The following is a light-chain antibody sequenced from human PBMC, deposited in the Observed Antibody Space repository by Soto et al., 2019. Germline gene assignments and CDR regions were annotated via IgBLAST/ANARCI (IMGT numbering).Light chain of an antibody. V-gene: IGLV2-11*01. J-gene: IGLJ1*01. CDR3: CSYAGTYTFYV. CDR1: SSDVGGYYY. CDR2: DVT. Sequence: SALTQPRSVSGSPGQSVTISCTGTSSDVGGYYYISWYQHHPGKAPKLMIYDVTKRPSGVPDRFSGSKSGITASLTISGLRAEDEADYYCCSYAGTYTFYVFGSGTKVTVL.